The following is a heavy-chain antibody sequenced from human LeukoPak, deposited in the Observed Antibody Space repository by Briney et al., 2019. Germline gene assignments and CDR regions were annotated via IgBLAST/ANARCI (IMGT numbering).Heavy chain of an antibody. V-gene: IGHV4-39*07. Sequence: PSETLSLTCTVSGGSISSNNYYWGWIRQPPGKGLEWIGSIYYSGSTYYNPSLRGRVTISLDTSKNQFSLNLTSVTAADTAVYYCARFTPQGYGWGGYNRFDPWGQGTLVTVSS. CDR2: IYYSGST. D-gene: IGHD3-16*01. J-gene: IGHJ5*02. CDR1: GGSISSNNYY. CDR3: ARFTPQGYGWGGYNRFDP.